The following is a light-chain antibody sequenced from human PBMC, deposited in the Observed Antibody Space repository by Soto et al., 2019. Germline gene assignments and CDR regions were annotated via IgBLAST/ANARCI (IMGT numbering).Light chain of an antibody. J-gene: IGKJ5*01. CDR2: DAS. Sequence: IQVTQSPSSLSSYLLDIVTITCRASQSISSALAWYQQKPGKAPKLLMNDASSLESGVPSRFSGSGSGADFTLTISSLQPEDFATYYCQHFNNYPTFGQGTRLEIK. V-gene: IGKV1D-13*01. CDR1: QSISSA. CDR3: QHFNNYPT.